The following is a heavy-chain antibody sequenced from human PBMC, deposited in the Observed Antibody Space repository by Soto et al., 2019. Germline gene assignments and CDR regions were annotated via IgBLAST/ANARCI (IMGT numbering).Heavy chain of an antibody. Sequence: QVQLQESGPGLVKPSQTLSLTCAVSGASISSGDSYWSWIRQRPGKGLEWIGYIFHTGSTYYNPSLKSRVTISLVSSKNQFSLKLTSATAADTAVYFCAREPYCTSATCFIHFDSWGQGSLVTVSS. V-gene: IGHV4-31*11. CDR1: GASISSGDSY. D-gene: IGHD2-2*01. CDR2: IFHTGST. J-gene: IGHJ4*02. CDR3: AREPYCTSATCFIHFDS.